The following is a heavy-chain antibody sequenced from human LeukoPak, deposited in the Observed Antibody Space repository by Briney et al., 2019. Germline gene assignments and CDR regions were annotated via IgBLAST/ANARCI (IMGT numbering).Heavy chain of an antibody. V-gene: IGHV3-21*01. CDR3: ARQGGMQSFDY. CDR1: TFTFSSYT. Sequence: GGSLRLSCATSTFTFSSYTMNWVRQAPGKGLEWVSSISPSGNSKYHADSVKGRFTVSRDNAENSLYLQMNSLRAEDTAVYYCARQGGMQSFDYWGQGILVTVSS. D-gene: IGHD6-19*01. CDR2: ISPSGNSK. J-gene: IGHJ4*02.